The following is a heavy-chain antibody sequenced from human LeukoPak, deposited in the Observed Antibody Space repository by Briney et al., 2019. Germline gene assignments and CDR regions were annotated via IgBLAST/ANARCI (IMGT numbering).Heavy chain of an antibody. CDR3: AVRPRSEVSFDY. V-gene: IGHV4-59*01. Sequence: SETLSLTCSVSGSFLYNYYWSWIRQTPGKGLEWIGYIFYNGDTKYNPSLESRVTISVDTSQSQFSLELTSVTAADTAVYYCAVRPRSEVSFDYWGQGTLVTVSS. CDR1: GSFLYNYY. J-gene: IGHJ4*02. CDR2: IFYNGDT.